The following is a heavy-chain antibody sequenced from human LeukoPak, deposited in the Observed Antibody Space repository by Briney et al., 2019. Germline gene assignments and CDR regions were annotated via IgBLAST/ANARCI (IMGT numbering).Heavy chain of an antibody. CDR3: ARPRGYSYGPFDY. Sequence: GRSLRLSCAASGFTFSTFAMHWVRQAPGKGLEWVAVISYDGNNKYYADSVKGRFTISRDNAKNSLYLQMNSLRAEDTAVYYCARPRGYSYGPFDYWGQGTLVTVSS. J-gene: IGHJ4*02. V-gene: IGHV3-30-3*01. CDR2: ISYDGNNK. CDR1: GFTFSTFA. D-gene: IGHD5-18*01.